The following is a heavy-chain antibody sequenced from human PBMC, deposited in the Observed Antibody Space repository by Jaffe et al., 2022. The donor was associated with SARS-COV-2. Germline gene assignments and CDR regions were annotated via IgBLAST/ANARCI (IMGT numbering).Heavy chain of an antibody. J-gene: IGHJ6*03. D-gene: IGHD2-21*02. CDR3: TRDYDRYLYYYYYYYMDV. CDR1: GFTFGDYA. CDR2: IRSKAYGGTT. Sequence: EVQLVESGGGLVQPGRSLRLSCTASGFTFGDYAMSWFRQAPGKGLEWVGFIRSKAYGGTTEYAASVKGRFTISRDDSKSIAYLQMNSLKTEDTAVYYCTRDYDRYLYYYYYYYMDVWGKGTTVTVSS. V-gene: IGHV3-49*03.